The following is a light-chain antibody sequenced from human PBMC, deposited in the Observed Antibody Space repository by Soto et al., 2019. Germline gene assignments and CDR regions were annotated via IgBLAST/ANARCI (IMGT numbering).Light chain of an antibody. CDR3: QKYDNAPRA. V-gene: IGKV1-27*01. J-gene: IGKJ1*01. CDR1: QGISIY. Sequence: EIQMTQSPSSLSASVGDRVTITCRASQGISIYLAWYQQKPGEVPQLLIYAASTLQSGVPSRFSGSRSGTDFTLTINSLQPEDVATYYCQKYDNAPRAFGQGTRVDIK. CDR2: AAS.